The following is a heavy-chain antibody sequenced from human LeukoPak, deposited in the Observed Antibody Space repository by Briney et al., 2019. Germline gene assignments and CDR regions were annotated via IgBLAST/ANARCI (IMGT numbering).Heavy chain of an antibody. Sequence: ASVKVSCKASGYTLTELSMHWVRQAPGKGLEWMGGFDPEDGETIYAQKFQGRVTMTEDTSTDTAYMELSSLRSEDTAVYYCATGITMVRGGFDYYYGMDVWGKGTTVTVSS. D-gene: IGHD3-10*01. J-gene: IGHJ6*04. V-gene: IGHV1-24*01. CDR3: ATGITMVRGGFDYYYGMDV. CDR1: GYTLTELS. CDR2: FDPEDGET.